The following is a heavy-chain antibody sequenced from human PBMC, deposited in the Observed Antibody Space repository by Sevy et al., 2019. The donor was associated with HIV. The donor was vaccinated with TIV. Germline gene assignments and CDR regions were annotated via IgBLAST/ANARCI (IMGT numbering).Heavy chain of an antibody. CDR2: ISYAGSHT. CDR3: ARDLEVYGGWEQTSQGMDV. V-gene: IGHV3-30-3*01. CDR1: GFNFGTHA. D-gene: IGHD1-26*01. Sequence: GGSLRLSCEGSGFNFGTHAIHWVRQPPGRGLEWVAVISYAGSHTYYAGSVKGRFNISRDNSKNTLYLQMNSLRPEDTAVYYCARDLEVYGGWEQTSQGMDVWGQGTTVTVSS. J-gene: IGHJ6*02.